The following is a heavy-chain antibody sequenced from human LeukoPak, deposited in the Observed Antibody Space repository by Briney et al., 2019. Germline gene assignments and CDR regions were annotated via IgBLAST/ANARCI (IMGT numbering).Heavy chain of an antibody. J-gene: IGHJ4*02. D-gene: IGHD3-22*01. CDR3: VYDSSGYYFFDY. CDR1: GGSISSYY. CDR2: IYTSGST. V-gene: IGHV4-4*07. Sequence: SETLSLTCTVSGGSISSYYWSWIRQPAGKGLEWIGRIYTSGSTNYNPSLKSRVTMSVDTSKNQFSLKLNSVTAADTAVYCCVYDSSGYYFFDYWGQGTLVTVSS.